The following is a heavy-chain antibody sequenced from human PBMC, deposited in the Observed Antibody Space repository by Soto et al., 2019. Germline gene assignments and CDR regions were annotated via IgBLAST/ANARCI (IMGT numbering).Heavy chain of an antibody. Sequence: QVQLVESGGGVVQPERSLRLSCAVSGFTVSTYGMHWVRQAPGKGLEWVAVISRDGGTKYYADSVKGRFTISRDNYRNTLFLEMKSLKGDDMAVYYCAGEVASGYWGQGNLVTVSS. CDR3: AGEVASGY. CDR1: GFTVSTYG. D-gene: IGHD3-10*01. CDR2: ISRDGGTK. J-gene: IGHJ4*02. V-gene: IGHV3-30*03.